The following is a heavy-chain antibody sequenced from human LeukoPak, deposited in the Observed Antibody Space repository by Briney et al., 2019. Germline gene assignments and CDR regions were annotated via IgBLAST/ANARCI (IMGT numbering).Heavy chain of an antibody. D-gene: IGHD6-19*01. CDR2: IWYDGQTK. CDR3: AREWGRIAVAGGPGY. Sequence: GESLRLSCEASGFIFSNYAMYWVRQAPGKGLQWVALIWYDGQTKFYGDSVKGRFTISRDNSGSTLFLHMSSLRVEDTAVYYCAREWGRIAVAGGPGYWGQGALVTVSS. J-gene: IGHJ4*02. CDR1: GFIFSNYA. V-gene: IGHV3-33*01.